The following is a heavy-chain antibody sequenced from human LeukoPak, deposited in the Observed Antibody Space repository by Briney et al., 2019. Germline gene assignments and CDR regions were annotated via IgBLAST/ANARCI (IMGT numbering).Heavy chain of an antibody. Sequence: SETLSLTCTVSGGFISSYYWSWIRQPPGKGLEWIGYIYYSGSTNYNPSLKSRVTISVDTSKNQFSLKLSSVTAADTAVYYCARSMTTVVPYYYGMDVWGKGTTVTVSS. CDR3: ARSMTTVVPYYYGMDV. CDR1: GGFISSYY. J-gene: IGHJ6*04. D-gene: IGHD4-23*01. V-gene: IGHV4-59*01. CDR2: IYYSGST.